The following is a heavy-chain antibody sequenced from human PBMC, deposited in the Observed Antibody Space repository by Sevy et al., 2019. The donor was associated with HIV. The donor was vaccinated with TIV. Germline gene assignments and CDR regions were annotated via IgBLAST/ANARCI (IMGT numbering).Heavy chain of an antibody. D-gene: IGHD1-26*01. V-gene: IGHV3-9*01. Sequence: GGSLRLSCAASGFTFDDYAMHWVRQAPGKGLEWVSGIYWDSDSVGYADSVKGRFTISRDNSENSLYLQMKSLRPEDTTFYYCAKDRVGAARMSGLDIWGQGTMVTVSS. CDR3: AKDRVGAARMSGLDI. CDR2: IYWDSDSV. J-gene: IGHJ3*02. CDR1: GFTFDDYA.